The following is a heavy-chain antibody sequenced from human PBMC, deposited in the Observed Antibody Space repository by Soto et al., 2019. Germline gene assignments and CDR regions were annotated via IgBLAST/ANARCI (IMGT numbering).Heavy chain of an antibody. J-gene: IGHJ3*02. CDR3: ARGRLEYCTSTRCYAFDI. CDR2: ISSGSDTI. D-gene: IGHD2-2*01. CDR1: GFMFSDYS. Sequence: EVQLVESGGGLVQPGGSLRLSCAASGFMFSDYSMNWVRQAPGRGLEWVSYISSGSDTIKYVDSVKGRFTISRDNAKDSLYLQMNSLRAEDTAVYYCARGRLEYCTSTRCYAFDIWGQGAMVTVSS. V-gene: IGHV3-48*01.